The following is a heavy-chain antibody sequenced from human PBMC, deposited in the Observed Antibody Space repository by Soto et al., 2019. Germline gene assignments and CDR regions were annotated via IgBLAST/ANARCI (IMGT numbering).Heavy chain of an antibody. CDR2: IRSKADGGTA. Sequence: EVQLVESGGRLVQPGGSLRLSCDASGFSVTYAWMSWVRQAPGKGLEWLGRIRSKADGGTADYVTPVEGRFTFSRDESKNTLYLQMNSLKTEDTAVYYCTTDKASCSGGRCHSLGFDPWGQGTVVTVSS. D-gene: IGHD2-15*01. J-gene: IGHJ5*02. V-gene: IGHV3-15*01. CDR3: TTDKASCSGGRCHSLGFDP. CDR1: GFSVTYAW.